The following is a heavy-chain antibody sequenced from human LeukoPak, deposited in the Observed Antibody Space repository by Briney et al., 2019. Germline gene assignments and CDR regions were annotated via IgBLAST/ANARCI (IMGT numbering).Heavy chain of an antibody. Sequence: GGSLRLSCAASGFTFSSSAMSWVRQAPGKGLEWVSDISGSGGSTYYADSVKGRFTISRDNSKNTLYLQMNSLRAEDTAVYYCAKVLFLGYGSGSYSEARGQGTLVTVSS. CDR3: AKVLFLGYGSGSYSEA. CDR2: ISGSGGST. V-gene: IGHV3-23*01. D-gene: IGHD3-10*01. J-gene: IGHJ4*02. CDR1: GFTFSSSA.